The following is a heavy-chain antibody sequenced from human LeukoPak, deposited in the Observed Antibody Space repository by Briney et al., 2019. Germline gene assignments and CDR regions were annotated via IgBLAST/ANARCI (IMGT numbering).Heavy chain of an antibody. V-gene: IGHV3-15*01. CDR2: IKSKTDGGTT. D-gene: IGHD3-9*01. Sequence: GGSLTLSCAPSGFTFTNAWMSWVRQAPGRGLEWVGRIKSKTDGGTTDYAAPVKGRFTISRDDSKNTLYLQMNSLKTEDTAVYYCTTGAYDILTGYYHWYFDLWGRGTLVTVSS. CDR3: TTGAYDILTGYYHWYFDL. CDR1: GFTFTNAW. J-gene: IGHJ2*01.